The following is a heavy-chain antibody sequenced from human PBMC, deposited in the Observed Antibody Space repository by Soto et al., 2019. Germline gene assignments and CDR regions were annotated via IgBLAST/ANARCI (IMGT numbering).Heavy chain of an antibody. CDR3: VCHSYYYGSTYGCWLDP. Sequence: SETLSLTCTVSGGSISSYYWSWIRQPPGKGLEWIGYIYYSGSTNYNPSLKSRVTISVDTSKNQFFLKLSSVTVADTAVYYCVCHSYYYGSTYGCWLDPWGQGTLVTVSS. V-gene: IGHV4-59*08. CDR2: IYYSGST. D-gene: IGHD3-10*01. CDR1: GGSISSYY. J-gene: IGHJ5*02.